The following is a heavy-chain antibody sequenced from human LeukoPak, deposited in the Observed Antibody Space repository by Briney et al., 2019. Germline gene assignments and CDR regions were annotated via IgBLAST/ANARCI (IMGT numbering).Heavy chain of an antibody. CDR1: GYTFTGYY. CDR2: INPNSGGT. CDR3: ARDRGIVVVPAAMTHNWFDP. J-gene: IGHJ5*02. V-gene: IGHV1-2*02. Sequence: ASVKVSCKASGYTFTGYYMNWVRQAPGQGLEWMGWINPNSGGTNYAQKFQGRVTMTRDTSISTAYMELSRLRSDDTAVYYCARDRGIVVVPAAMTHNWFDPWGQGTLVTVSS. D-gene: IGHD2-2*01.